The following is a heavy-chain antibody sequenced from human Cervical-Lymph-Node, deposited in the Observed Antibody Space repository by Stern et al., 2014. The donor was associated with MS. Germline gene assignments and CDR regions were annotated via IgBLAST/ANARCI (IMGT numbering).Heavy chain of an antibody. CDR2: ISNDSLHT. CDR3: ARARVGDYARSPHLDS. CDR1: GFTFSHYS. J-gene: IGHJ4*02. V-gene: IGHV3-21*02. D-gene: IGHD4-17*01. Sequence: EVQLVESGGGLVTPGESLRLSCDASGFTFSHYSINLVRQAPGQGLEMNSTISNDSLHTYCADSVEGSFTISRDSAKDSVSLHMVSLRAEDTAVYYCARARVGDYARSPHLDSWGQGTLVTVSS.